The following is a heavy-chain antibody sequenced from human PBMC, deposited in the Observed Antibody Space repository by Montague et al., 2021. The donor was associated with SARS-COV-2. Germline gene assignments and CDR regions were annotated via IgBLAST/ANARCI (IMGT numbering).Heavy chain of an antibody. D-gene: IGHD3-22*01. J-gene: IGHJ6*03. Sequence: SETLSLTCTVSGGSISSYYWSWIRQPPGKGLEWIGYIYYSGSTNYNPSLKSRVTISVDTSKNQFSLKLSSVTAADTAVYYCARGRIEVSMTLVVMTGASYYMDVWGKGTTVTVPS. CDR3: ARGRIEVSMTLVVMTGASYYMDV. V-gene: IGHV4-59*01. CDR1: GGSISSYY. CDR2: IYYSGST.